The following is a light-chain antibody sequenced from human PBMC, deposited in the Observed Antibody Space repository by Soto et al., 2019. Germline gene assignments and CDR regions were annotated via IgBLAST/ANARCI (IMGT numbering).Light chain of an antibody. CDR2: TND. J-gene: IGLJ2*01. V-gene: IGLV1-44*01. CDR1: SSNIGSNT. Sequence: QLVLTQPPSASGTPGQRVTISCSGSSSNIGSNTVNWYQQFPGTAPKVLIYTNDHRPSGVPDRFSGSKSGTSASLAISGLQSEDEADYYCVAWDDSLNGAIFGGGTKLTVL. CDR3: VAWDDSLNGAI.